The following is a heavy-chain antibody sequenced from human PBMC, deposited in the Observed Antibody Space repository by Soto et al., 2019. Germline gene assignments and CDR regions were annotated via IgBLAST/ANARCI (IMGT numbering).Heavy chain of an antibody. J-gene: IGHJ6*02. CDR2: ISWNSGNI. Sequence: GGSLGLSCAASRFTLDVSAMLWVRQAPGKGLEWVSGISWNSGNIGYADSVKGRFTISRDNAKNSLYLQMNSLRAEDTALYYCAKDMSSGWPYYGMDVWGQGTTVTVSS. CDR3: AKDMSSGWPYYGMDV. V-gene: IGHV3-9*01. D-gene: IGHD6-19*01. CDR1: RFTLDVSA.